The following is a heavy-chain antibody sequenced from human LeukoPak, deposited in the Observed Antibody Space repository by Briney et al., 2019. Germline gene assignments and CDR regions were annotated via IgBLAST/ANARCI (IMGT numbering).Heavy chain of an antibody. CDR2: VIPIFGAA. Sequence: SVKVSCKASGGTFSRYAISWVRPAPGQGLEWMGGVIPIFGAANYAQKFQARVTMTTDESRSTAYMELSSLRSEDTAVYYCARARLAAMVRRNAFDIWGQGTMVSVSS. V-gene: IGHV1-69*05. CDR3: ARARLAAMVRRNAFDI. CDR1: GGTFSRYA. D-gene: IGHD5-18*01. J-gene: IGHJ3*02.